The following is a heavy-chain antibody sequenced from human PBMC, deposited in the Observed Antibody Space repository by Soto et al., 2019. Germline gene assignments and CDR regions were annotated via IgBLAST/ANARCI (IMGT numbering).Heavy chain of an antibody. CDR1: GFTFSRYA. CDR2: ISGSGVST. Sequence: GGSLRLSCAASGFTFSRYAMSWVRQAPGKGLEWVSAISGSGVSTYYADSVKGRFTISRDNSKNTLYLQMNSLRAEDTAVYYCAKEHHYSSSWSEFDYWGQGTLVTVSS. J-gene: IGHJ4*02. V-gene: IGHV3-23*01. D-gene: IGHD6-13*01. CDR3: AKEHHYSSSWSEFDY.